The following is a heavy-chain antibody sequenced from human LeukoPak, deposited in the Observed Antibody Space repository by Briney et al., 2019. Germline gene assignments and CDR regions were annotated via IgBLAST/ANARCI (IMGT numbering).Heavy chain of an antibody. CDR2: IYPGDSDT. CDR1: GYSFISHW. Sequence: GESLKISCKGSGYSFISHWIAWVRQMPGQGLEWMGIIYPGDSDTRYSPSFRDQFTISVDKSISTAYLQWSSLKASDSAIYYCARRGSPVYSSSVYTWFDPWGQGTLVTVSS. D-gene: IGHD6-13*01. CDR3: ARRGSPVYSSSVYTWFDP. J-gene: IGHJ5*02. V-gene: IGHV5-51*01.